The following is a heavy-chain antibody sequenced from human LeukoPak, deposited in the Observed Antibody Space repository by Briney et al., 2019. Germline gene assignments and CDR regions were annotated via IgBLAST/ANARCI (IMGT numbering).Heavy chain of an antibody. CDR2: VYWSDDK. CDR3: AHRGYNDGFDY. V-gene: IGHV2-5*01. CDR1: GFSLSSSGVS. D-gene: IGHD5-18*01. Sequence: ESGPTLVNPTQTLTLTCTFSGFSLSSSGVSVGWIRQPPGKALEWLALVYWSDDKRYSPSLKSRLTINKDTSKNQVVLTMTNMDPVDTATYYCAHRGYNDGFDYWGQGTLVTVSS. J-gene: IGHJ4*02.